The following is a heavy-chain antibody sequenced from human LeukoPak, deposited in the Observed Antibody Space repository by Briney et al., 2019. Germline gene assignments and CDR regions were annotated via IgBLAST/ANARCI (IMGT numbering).Heavy chain of an antibody. V-gene: IGHV4-34*01. CDR3: ARRWNYGRNYYIDV. CDR2: INDSGRI. CDR1: GGSLSNYY. J-gene: IGHJ6*03. Sequence: PSETLSLTCAVYGGSLSNYYWSWIRQPPGKGLEWIGEINDSGRINYSPSFMSRVTVSVDTSKNQFSLRLTSVTATDTAVYYCARRWNYGRNYYIDVWGNGATVSVSS. D-gene: IGHD1-7*01.